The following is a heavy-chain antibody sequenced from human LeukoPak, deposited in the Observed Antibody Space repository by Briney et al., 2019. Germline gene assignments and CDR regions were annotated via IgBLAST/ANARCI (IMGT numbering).Heavy chain of an antibody. J-gene: IGHJ4*02. D-gene: IGHD3-10*01. CDR2: IYYSGST. V-gene: IGHV4-39*07. CDR1: GGSISSSSYY. CDR3: ARHDDSGSDYDY. Sequence: SETLSLTCTVSGGSISSSSYYWGWIRQPPGKGLEWIGSIYYSGSTYYNPSLKSRVTISVDTSKNQFSLKLSSVTAADTSVYYCARHDDSGSDYDYWGQGTLVTVSS.